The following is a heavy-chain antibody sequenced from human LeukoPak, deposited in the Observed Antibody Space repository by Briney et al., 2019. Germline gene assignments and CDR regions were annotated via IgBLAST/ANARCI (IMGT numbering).Heavy chain of an antibody. CDR3: ASPSGSRGVFLGY. D-gene: IGHD3-16*01. Sequence: GGSLRLSCAASGFTVSSNFMSWVRQAPGKGLEWVSIIYSGGSTSYADSVKGRFTISRDNSKNTLYLQMNSLRAEDTAVYYCASPSGSRGVFLGYWGQGTLVTVSS. J-gene: IGHJ4*02. CDR1: GFTVSSNF. CDR2: IYSGGST. V-gene: IGHV3-53*01.